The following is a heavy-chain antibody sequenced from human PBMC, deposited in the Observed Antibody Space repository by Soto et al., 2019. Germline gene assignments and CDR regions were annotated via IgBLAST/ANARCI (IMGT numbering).Heavy chain of an antibody. V-gene: IGHV3-23*01. D-gene: IGHD6-13*01. CDR1: GFTFSNYA. CDR2: ITGSGGGT. CDR3: AKRPLTAAGFDY. J-gene: IGHJ4*02. Sequence: VQLLESGGGLVQPGGSLRLSCAASGFTFSNYAMTWVRQAPGTGLEWVSVITGSGGGTYFVDSVKGRFTISRDNSKNTVYLQMNSLRAEDTAVYYCAKRPLTAAGFDYWGQGTLVTVSS.